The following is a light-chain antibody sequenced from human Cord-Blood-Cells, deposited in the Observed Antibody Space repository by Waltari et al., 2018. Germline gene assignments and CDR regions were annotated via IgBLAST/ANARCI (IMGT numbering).Light chain of an antibody. CDR2: DVS. CDR3: SSYTSSSTLVV. Sequence: QSALPQPASVSGSPGQSITISCTVTSSDVGGYNYVSWYQQHPGKAPKLMIYDVSNRPSGVSNRFSGSKSDNTASLTISGLQAEDEADYYCSSYTSSSTLVVFGGGTKLTVL. J-gene: IGLJ2*01. V-gene: IGLV2-14*01. CDR1: SSDVGGYNY.